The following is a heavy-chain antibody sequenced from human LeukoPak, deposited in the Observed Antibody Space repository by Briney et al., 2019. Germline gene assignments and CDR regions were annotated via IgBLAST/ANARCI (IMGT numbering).Heavy chain of an antibody. CDR1: GGSFSGYY. D-gene: IGHD3-9*01. J-gene: IGHJ6*03. CDR3: ARSSILRYFDWFTFRHYYYYYMDV. Sequence: SETLSLTCAVYGGSFSGYYWSWIRQPPGKGLEWIGSIYYSGSTYYNPSLKSRLPISVDTSKDQFSLKLSSVTAADTAVYYCARSSILRYFDWFTFRHYYYYYMDVWGKGTTVTVSS. CDR2: IYYSGST. V-gene: IGHV4-34*01.